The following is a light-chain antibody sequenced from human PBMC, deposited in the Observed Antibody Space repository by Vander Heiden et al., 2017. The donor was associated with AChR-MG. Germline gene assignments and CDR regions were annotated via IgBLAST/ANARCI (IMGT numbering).Light chain of an antibody. CDR1: QSISYF. CDR2: DAS. V-gene: IGKV1-39*01. Sequence: DIQMTQLPSSLPTSVGDRVTIACRSSQSISYFLNWYQQKPGRAPGLLIYDASSLRSGVPARFSGSGSGTDFTLTISSLQPEDFATYYCQQSDKTPLTFGQGTRVEV. J-gene: IGKJ1*01. CDR3: QQSDKTPLT.